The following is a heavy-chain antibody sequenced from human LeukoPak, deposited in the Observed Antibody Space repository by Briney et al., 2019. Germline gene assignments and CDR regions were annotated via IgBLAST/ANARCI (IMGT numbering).Heavy chain of an antibody. CDR2: IGGSGGDT. CDR1: GFTFSTYA. CDR3: AKGSKGYGSGSHDY. J-gene: IGHJ4*02. D-gene: IGHD3-10*01. V-gene: IGHV3-23*01. Sequence: GGSLRLSCVVSGFTFSTYAMSWVRQAPGKGLEWVSGIGGSGGDTFYADSVRGRFIISRDNHNNVVYLQMDSLRVEDTAVYYCAKGSKGYGSGSHDYWGRGTQVTVSS.